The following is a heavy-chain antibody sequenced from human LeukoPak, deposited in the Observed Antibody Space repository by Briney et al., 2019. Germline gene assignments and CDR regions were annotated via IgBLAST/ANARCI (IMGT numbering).Heavy chain of an antibody. CDR1: GGSISSYY. V-gene: IGHV4-59*08. Sequence: SETLSLTCTVSGGSISSYYWSWIRQPPGKGLEWIGYILYSGSTDYNPSLKSRVTISVDTSKNQFSLKLTSVTAADTAVYYCARHASVDGNCPRPLDYWGQGSLVTFSS. J-gene: IGHJ4*02. D-gene: IGHD6-19*01. CDR2: ILYSGST. CDR3: ARHASVDGNCPRPLDY.